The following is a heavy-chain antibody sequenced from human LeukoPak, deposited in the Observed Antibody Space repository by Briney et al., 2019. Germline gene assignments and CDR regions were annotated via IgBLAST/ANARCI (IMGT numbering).Heavy chain of an antibody. CDR2: IYYSGST. V-gene: IGHV4-30-4*01. J-gene: IGHJ4*02. D-gene: IGHD2-15*01. CDR1: GGSVNNGNHY. CDR3: ARVGGGSYNFDY. Sequence: PSQTLSLTCTVSGGSVNNGNHYWTWIRQPPGKGLEWIGYIYYSGSTYYNPSLKSRVTISVDTSKNQFSLKLSSVTAADTAVYYCARVGGGSYNFDYWGQGTLVTVSS.